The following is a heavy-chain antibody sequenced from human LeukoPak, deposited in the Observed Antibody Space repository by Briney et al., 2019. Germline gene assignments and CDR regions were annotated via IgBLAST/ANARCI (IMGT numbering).Heavy chain of an antibody. CDR1: GYSFTSYR. V-gene: IGHV5-10-1*01. CDR2: IDPSDSYT. J-gene: IGHJ4*02. D-gene: IGHD2-2*01. CDR3: ARLEGYCSSTSCLD. Sequence: GESLKISCKGSGYSFTSYRICWVRQMPGKGLEWIGRIDPSDSYTNYSPSFQGHVTISADKSISTAYLQWSSLKASDTAMYYCARLEGYCSSTSCLDWGQGTLVTVSS.